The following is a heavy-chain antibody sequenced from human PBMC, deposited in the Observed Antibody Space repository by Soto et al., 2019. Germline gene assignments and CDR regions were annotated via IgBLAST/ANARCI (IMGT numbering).Heavy chain of an antibody. J-gene: IGHJ3*01. CDR2: IYSSGST. D-gene: IGHD3-22*01. Sequence: QLQLQESGPGLVKPSETLSLTCTVSGGSISSSVYYWAWIRQPPGKGLEWIGSIYSSGSTYYNPSLRRRVTISVDTSKNQFSLKLSSVTAADTAVYYCATPVSSGYQGLEVWGQGTMVTVSS. CDR1: GGSISSSVYY. V-gene: IGHV4-39*01. CDR3: ATPVSSGYQGLEV.